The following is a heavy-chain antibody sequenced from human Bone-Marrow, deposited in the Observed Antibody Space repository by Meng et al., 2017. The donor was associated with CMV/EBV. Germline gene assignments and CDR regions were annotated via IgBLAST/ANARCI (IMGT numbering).Heavy chain of an antibody. Sequence: GGSLRLSCAASGFTFSSYWMSWVRQAPGKGLEWVANIKQDGSEKYYVDSVKGRFTISRDNAKNSLYLQMNSLRAEDTAVYYCARDRGGYDFWSGYWPTYYFDYWGQGPLVTGSS. CDR3: ARDRGGYDFWSGYWPTYYFDY. CDR1: GFTFSSYW. V-gene: IGHV3-7*01. CDR2: IKQDGSEK. J-gene: IGHJ4*02. D-gene: IGHD3-3*01.